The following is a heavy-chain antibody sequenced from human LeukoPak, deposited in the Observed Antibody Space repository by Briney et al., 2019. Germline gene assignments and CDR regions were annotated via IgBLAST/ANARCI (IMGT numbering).Heavy chain of an antibody. Sequence: SQTLSLTCAISGDSVSSNSAAWNWIRQSPSRGLEWLGRTYYRSKWYNDYAVSVKSRITINPDTSKNQFSLQLNSVTPEDTAVYCCASSGAAQNWFDPWGQGTLVTVSS. J-gene: IGHJ5*02. CDR2: TYYRSKWYN. D-gene: IGHD6-13*01. V-gene: IGHV6-1*01. CDR3: ASSGAAQNWFDP. CDR1: GDSVSSNSAA.